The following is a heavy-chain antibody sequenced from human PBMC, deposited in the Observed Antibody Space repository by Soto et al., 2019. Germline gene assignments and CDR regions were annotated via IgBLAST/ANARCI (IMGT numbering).Heavy chain of an antibody. D-gene: IGHD2-2*01. CDR1: GYTFTSYY. CDR2: NNPSGGST. Sequence: GASVKVSCKASGYTFTSYYMHWVRQAPGQGLEWMGINNPSGGSTSYAQKFQGRVTMTRDTSTSTVYMELSSLRSEDTAVYYCARDRGISNCSSTSCYGHYYYYMDVWGKGTTLTVSS. CDR3: ARDRGISNCSSTSCYGHYYYYMDV. V-gene: IGHV1-46*03. J-gene: IGHJ6*03.